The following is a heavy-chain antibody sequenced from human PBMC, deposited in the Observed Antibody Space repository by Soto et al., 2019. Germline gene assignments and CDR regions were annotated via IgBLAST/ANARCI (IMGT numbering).Heavy chain of an antibody. Sequence: GGSLRLSCAASGFTFSSYGMHWVRQAPGKGLEWVAVISYDGSNKYYADSVKGRFTISRDNSKNTLYLQMNSLRAEDTAVYYCAKRICGGDCYSTSLDYWGQGTLVTVSS. CDR2: ISYDGSNK. CDR1: GFTFSSYG. V-gene: IGHV3-30*18. J-gene: IGHJ4*02. D-gene: IGHD2-21*01. CDR3: AKRICGGDCYSTSLDY.